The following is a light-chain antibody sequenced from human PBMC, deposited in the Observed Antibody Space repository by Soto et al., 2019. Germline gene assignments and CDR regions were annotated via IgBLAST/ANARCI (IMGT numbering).Light chain of an antibody. V-gene: IGLV2-14*01. J-gene: IGLJ1*01. CDR3: SSYSISTAYL. CDR2: EVS. Sequence: ALTQPASVSGSPGQSITISCTGTSSDVGGYDYVSWYQLHPGKAPKLMVFEVSNRPSGVSYRFSGSKSGNTASLTISGLQAEDEADYFCSSYSISTAYLFGTGTKVTVL. CDR1: SSDVGGYDY.